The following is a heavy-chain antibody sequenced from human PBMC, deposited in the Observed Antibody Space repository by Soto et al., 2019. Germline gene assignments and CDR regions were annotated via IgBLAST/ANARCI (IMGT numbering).Heavy chain of an antibody. Sequence: EVQLLESGGDLIQPGGSLRLSCAASGFTFNIYAMTWVRQAPGKGLEWVSAISRYGDFTYYADSVEGRFTISRDNSKNTLYLQMNSLRAEDTAVYYCAKERYFDHDSRGYLFDNWGQGTLVTVSS. J-gene: IGHJ4*02. V-gene: IGHV3-23*01. CDR1: GFTFNIYA. CDR3: AKERYFDHDSRGYLFDN. CDR2: ISRYGDFT. D-gene: IGHD3-22*01.